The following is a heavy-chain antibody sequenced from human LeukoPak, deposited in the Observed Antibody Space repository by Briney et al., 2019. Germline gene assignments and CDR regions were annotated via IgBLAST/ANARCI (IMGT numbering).Heavy chain of an antibody. V-gene: IGHV4-38-2*02. D-gene: IGHD2-21*01. CDR3: ARRVGVALDY. CDR1: GYSISSGYY. J-gene: IGHJ4*02. Sequence: SETLSLTCTVSGYSISSGYYWGWIRQAPGKGLEWIGSIYHSGSTHYNPSLKSRVTISVDTSKNQFSLKLSSVTAADTAVYYCARRVGVALDYWGQGTLVTVSS. CDR2: IYHSGST.